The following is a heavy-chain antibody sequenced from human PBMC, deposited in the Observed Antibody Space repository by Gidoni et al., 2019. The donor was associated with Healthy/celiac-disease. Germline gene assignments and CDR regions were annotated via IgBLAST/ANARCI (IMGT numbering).Heavy chain of an antibody. J-gene: IGHJ5*02. D-gene: IGHD2-2*01. CDR3: GAGGVPAAKGWFDP. CDR2: ISSNGGSK. V-gene: IGHV3-64D*06. Sequence: EVQLVESGGGLVQPGGSLKLSCSASGFPFSSYAMHWVRPAPGKVLEYVSAISSNGGSKYYADSVKGRFTISRDNSKNTLYLQMSSLRAEDTAVYYCGAGGVPAAKGWFDPWGQGTLVTVSS. CDR1: GFPFSSYA.